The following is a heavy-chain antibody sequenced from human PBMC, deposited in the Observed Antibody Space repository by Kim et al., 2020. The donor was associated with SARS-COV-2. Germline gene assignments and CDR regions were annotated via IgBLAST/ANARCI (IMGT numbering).Heavy chain of an antibody. J-gene: IGHJ6*02. CDR3: ARANYDVWTGYPLDPYFYYYAMDV. D-gene: IGHD3-3*01. V-gene: IGHV3-30-3*01. CDR2: ISHDGTNE. CDR1: GFTFNEYT. Sequence: GGSLRLSCAASGFTFNEYTLYWVRQTPGKGLEWVAVISHDGTNEYYADSVKGRFTISRDNSKNTLYLQMNSLRPGDTAVYFCARANYDVWTGYPLDPYFYYYAMDVWGQGTTVTVSS.